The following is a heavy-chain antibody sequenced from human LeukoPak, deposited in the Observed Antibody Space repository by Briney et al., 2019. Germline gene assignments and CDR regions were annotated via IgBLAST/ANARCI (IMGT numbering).Heavy chain of an antibody. V-gene: IGHV4-31*03. CDR1: GVSITTGSYY. D-gene: IGHD5-24*01. CDR2: IYYSGRT. CDR3: ARRRRDGYNFYFDF. J-gene: IGHJ4*02. Sequence: PSETLSLTFNVSGVSITTGSYYWTWIRQHPGKGLEWIGFIYYSGRTDYSPSLKSRAAISLDTSKNQFSLKLNSVTAADTAVYYCARRRRDGYNFYFDFWGQGSLVAVSS.